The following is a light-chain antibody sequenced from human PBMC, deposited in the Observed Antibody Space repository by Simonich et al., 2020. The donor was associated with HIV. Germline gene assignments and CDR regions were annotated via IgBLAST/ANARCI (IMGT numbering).Light chain of an antibody. CDR2: GAS. CDR1: QSVSSSY. CDR3: QQYGSSPPYT. V-gene: IGKV3-20*01. Sequence: EIVLTQSPGPLSLSPGERATLSCRASQSVSSSYLARYQQKSGKAPRLLIYGASNRATGIPDRFSGSGSGTDFTLTISRLEPEDFAVYYCQQYGSSPPYTFGQGTKLEIK. J-gene: IGKJ2*01.